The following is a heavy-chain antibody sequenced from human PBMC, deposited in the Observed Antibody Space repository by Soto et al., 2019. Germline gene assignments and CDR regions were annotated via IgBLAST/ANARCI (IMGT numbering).Heavy chain of an antibody. Sequence: SETLSLTCTVSGGSIGNSYWSWIRQSPGKGLEWIGYIYYSGSSNYNPSLKSRVSISVDTSKNQFSLKLSSVTAADTAVYYCARHSRSWPIIDYRGQGTLVTVSS. J-gene: IGHJ4*02. D-gene: IGHD6-13*01. V-gene: IGHV4-59*08. CDR1: GGSIGNSY. CDR3: ARHSRSWPIIDY. CDR2: IYYSGSS.